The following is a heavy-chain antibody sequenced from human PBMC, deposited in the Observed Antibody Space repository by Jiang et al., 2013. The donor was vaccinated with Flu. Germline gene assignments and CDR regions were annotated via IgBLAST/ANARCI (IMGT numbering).Heavy chain of an antibody. CDR1: GDSVSSNSAA. V-gene: IGHV6-1*01. Sequence: PGLVKPSQILSLTCVISGDSVSSNSAAWNWIRQSPSRGLEWLGKTYYKSTWFNEYADSVKSRISITADTSKNQFSLQLKSVTPNDTAVYYCARDLPGDIYTSSWTGFDAWGQGTLVTVSS. D-gene: IGHD3/OR15-3a*01. CDR2: TYYKSTWFN. J-gene: IGHJ5*02. CDR3: ARDLPGDIYTSSWTGFDA.